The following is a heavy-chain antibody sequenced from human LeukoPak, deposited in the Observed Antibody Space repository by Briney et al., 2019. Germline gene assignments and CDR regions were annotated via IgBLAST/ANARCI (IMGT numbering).Heavy chain of an antibody. CDR1: GFTFSSYG. Sequence: PGGSLRLSCAASGFTFSSYGMSWVRQAPGKGLEWVSTISGRDSNTYYADSVKGRFTISRDNSKNTLYLQMSSLRAEDTAVYYCVKDYNWNIFHYWGQGTLVTVSS. D-gene: IGHD1/OR15-1a*01. CDR3: VKDYNWNIFHY. CDR2: ISGRDSNT. V-gene: IGHV3-23*01. J-gene: IGHJ4*02.